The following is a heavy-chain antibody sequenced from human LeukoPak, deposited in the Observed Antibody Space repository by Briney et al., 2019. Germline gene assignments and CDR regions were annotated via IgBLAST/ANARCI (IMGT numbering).Heavy chain of an antibody. CDR2: ISYSGTT. J-gene: IGHJ6*03. D-gene: IGHD6-25*01. Sequence: SETLSLTCTVSGASITSRNYYWGWVRQPPGQGLEWLASISYSGTTYYNPSLVSRVTISVDTSKNEFSLKLSSVTAADTAVFYCARQPVDSGWPRYMDVWGKGTTLTVSS. V-gene: IGHV4-39*01. CDR3: ARQPVDSGWPRYMDV. CDR1: GASITSRNYY.